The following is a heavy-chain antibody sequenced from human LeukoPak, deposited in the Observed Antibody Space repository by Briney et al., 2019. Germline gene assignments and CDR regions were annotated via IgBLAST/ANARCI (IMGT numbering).Heavy chain of an antibody. Sequence: SVKVSCKASGGTFSSYAISWVRQAPGQGLEWMGGIIPIFGTANYAQKFQGRVTITADESTSTAYMELSSLRSESTAVYYCEGWAGGGGGYYCFDPWGQGTLVTVSS. CDR2: IIPIFGTA. V-gene: IGHV1-69*01. CDR3: EGWAGGGGGYYCFDP. D-gene: IGHD2-15*01. J-gene: IGHJ5*02. CDR1: GGTFSSYA.